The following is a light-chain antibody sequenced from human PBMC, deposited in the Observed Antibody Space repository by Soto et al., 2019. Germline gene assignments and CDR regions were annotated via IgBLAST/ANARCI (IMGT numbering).Light chain of an antibody. Sequence: ETVMTQSPATLSVSPGERATLSCRASQSVNSNLAWYQQKLGQAPRVLIYGASTRATGIPDRFSGSGSGTDFTLTISCLQSEDFATYYCQQYYSFPWTFGQGTKVDIK. CDR2: GAS. CDR3: QQYYSFPWT. V-gene: IGKV3-15*01. CDR1: QSVNSN. J-gene: IGKJ1*01.